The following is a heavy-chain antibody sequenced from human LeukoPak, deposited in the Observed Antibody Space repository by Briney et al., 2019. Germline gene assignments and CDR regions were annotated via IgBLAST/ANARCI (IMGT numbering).Heavy chain of an antibody. CDR3: ARVKLWFGELLSRRNWFDP. Sequence: PSETLSLTCAVYGGSFSGYYWSWIRQPSGKGLEWIGEINHSGSTNYNPSLKSRVTISVDTSKNQFSLKLSSVTAADTAVYYCARVKLWFGELLSRRNWFDPWGQGTLVTVSS. J-gene: IGHJ5*02. D-gene: IGHD3-10*01. CDR2: INHSGST. CDR1: GGSFSGYY. V-gene: IGHV4-34*01.